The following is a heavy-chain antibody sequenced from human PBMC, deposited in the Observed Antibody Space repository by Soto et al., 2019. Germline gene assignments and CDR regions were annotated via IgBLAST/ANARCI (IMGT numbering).Heavy chain of an antibody. CDR2: ISGSGGST. J-gene: IGHJ4*02. CDR1: GFTFSSYA. V-gene: IGHV3-23*01. CDR3: AKIHDSSDYTALWVLHYFDY. Sequence: PGGSLRLSCAASGFTFSSYAMSWVRQAPGKGLEWVSAISGSGGSTYYADSVKGRFTISRDNSKNTLYLQMNSLRAEDTAVYYCAKIHDSSDYTALWVLHYFDYWGQGTLVTVSS. D-gene: IGHD3-22*01.